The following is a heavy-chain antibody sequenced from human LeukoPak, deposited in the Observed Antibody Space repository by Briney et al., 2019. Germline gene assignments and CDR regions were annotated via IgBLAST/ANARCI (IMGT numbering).Heavy chain of an antibody. J-gene: IGHJ4*02. CDR2: LYYSGST. CDR3: ARVDWQVFDY. Sequence: PSETLSLTCTVSGGSISSGGYYWSWIRQHPGKGLEWIEYLYYSGSTYYNPSLKSRVTISVDTSKNQFSLKLSSVTAADTAVYYCARVDWQVFDYWGQGTLVTVSS. D-gene: IGHD3-9*01. V-gene: IGHV4-31*03. CDR1: GGSISSGGYY.